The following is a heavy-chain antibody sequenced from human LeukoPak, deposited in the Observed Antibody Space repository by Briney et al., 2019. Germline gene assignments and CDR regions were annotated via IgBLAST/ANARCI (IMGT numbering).Heavy chain of an antibody. CDR1: GYPFSAHF. D-gene: IGHD3-10*01. J-gene: IGHJ4*02. CDR2: IDTTTGNP. Sequence: ASVRVSCKASGYPFSAHFLNWVRQAPGQGLEWMGNIDTTTGNPRYAQDFTGRFVFSLDTSVSTAYLQITSLKANDTAAYYCVRGTPTPGMDYWGQGTQVTVSS. V-gene: IGHV7-4-1*02. CDR3: VRGTPTPGMDY.